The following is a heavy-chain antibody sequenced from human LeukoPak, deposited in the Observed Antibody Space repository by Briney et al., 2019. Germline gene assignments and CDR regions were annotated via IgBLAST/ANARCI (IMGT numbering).Heavy chain of an antibody. CDR1: GLTFSSFD. J-gene: IGHJ4*02. CDR2: IWYDGSNK. CDR3: AKDKGEFSFDY. Sequence: AGCLRPSSAADGLTFSSFDMHWVRHLAGEVLGWVAVIWYDGSNKYYADSVKGRFTISRDNSKNTLYLQMNSLRAEDTAVYYCAKDKGEFSFDYWGQGTLVTVSS. V-gene: IGHV3-30*02. D-gene: IGHD3-16*01.